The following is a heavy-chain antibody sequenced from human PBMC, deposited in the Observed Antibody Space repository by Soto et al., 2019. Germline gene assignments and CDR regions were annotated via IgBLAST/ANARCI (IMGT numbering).Heavy chain of an antibody. V-gene: IGHV3-23*01. D-gene: IGHD3-3*01. Sequence: GGSLRLSCAASGFTFSSYAMSWVRQAPGKGLEWVSAISGSGGSTYYADSVKGRFTISRDNSKNTRYLQMNSLRAEDTAVYYCAKCGFWSGYKRDYYYYYMDVWGKGTTVTVSS. CDR3: AKCGFWSGYKRDYYYYYMDV. J-gene: IGHJ6*03. CDR2: ISGSGGST. CDR1: GFTFSSYA.